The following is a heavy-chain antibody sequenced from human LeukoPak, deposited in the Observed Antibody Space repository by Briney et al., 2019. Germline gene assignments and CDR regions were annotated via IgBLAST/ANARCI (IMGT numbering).Heavy chain of an antibody. CDR1: GFLFSNYK. V-gene: IGHV3-21*01. CDR2: ISSNGSSI. Sequence: GGSLRLSCAASGFLFSNYKMNWDRQAPGKGLEWVSSISSNGSSIYYADSVKGRFTISRDNAKNSLFLEMNSLRGEDTAIYYCARAHSSSWPGWYDRWGQGTLVTVSS. J-gene: IGHJ5*02. D-gene: IGHD6-13*01. CDR3: ARAHSSSWPGWYDR.